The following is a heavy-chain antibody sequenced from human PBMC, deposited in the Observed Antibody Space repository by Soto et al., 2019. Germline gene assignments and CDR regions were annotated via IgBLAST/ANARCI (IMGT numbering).Heavy chain of an antibody. D-gene: IGHD1-1*01. J-gene: IGHJ6*02. CDR2: ISAYNGNT. CDR3: ARDGRWNGVGYYYYGMDV. V-gene: IGHV1-18*04. Sequence: QVQLVQSGAEVKKPGASVKVSCKASGYTFTSYGISWVRQAPGQGLEWMGWISAYNGNTNYAQKLQGRVTVTTDTSTSTAYMELRSLRSDDTAVYYCARDGRWNGVGYYYYGMDVWGQGTTVTVSS. CDR1: GYTFTSYG.